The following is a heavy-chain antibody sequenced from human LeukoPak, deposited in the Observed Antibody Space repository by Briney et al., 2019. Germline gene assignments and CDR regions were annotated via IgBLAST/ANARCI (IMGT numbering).Heavy chain of an antibody. CDR2: IYPADSDT. Sequence: GESLKISCQGSGYSFTNYWIGWVRQGPGKGLESMGIIYPADSDTTYSPSFQGPVTISADKSISTVYLQWSSLKASDTAMYYCAKQSRDGSKTRGYYFDYWGQGTLVTVSS. CDR1: GYSFTNYW. D-gene: IGHD3-3*01. V-gene: IGHV5-51*01. J-gene: IGHJ4*02. CDR3: AKQSRDGSKTRGYYFDY.